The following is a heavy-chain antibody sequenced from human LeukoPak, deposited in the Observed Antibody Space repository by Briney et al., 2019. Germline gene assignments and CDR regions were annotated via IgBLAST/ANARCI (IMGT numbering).Heavy chain of an antibody. D-gene: IGHD4-17*01. Sequence: GGSLRLSCAASGFTFSSYAMTWVRQAPGKGLEWVSAISGSGGITNYADSVKGRFTISRDNSKNTLYLQMNSLRAEDTAVYYCARDRGGYGDRDYWGQGTLVTVSS. J-gene: IGHJ4*02. CDR3: ARDRGGYGDRDY. V-gene: IGHV3-23*01. CDR2: ISGSGGIT. CDR1: GFTFSSYA.